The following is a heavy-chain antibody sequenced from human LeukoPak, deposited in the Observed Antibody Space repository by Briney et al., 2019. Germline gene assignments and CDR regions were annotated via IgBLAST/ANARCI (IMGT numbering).Heavy chain of an antibody. J-gene: IGHJ4*02. CDR1: GYTFTSYG. Sequence: SVQVSCKASGYTFTSYGISWVRQAPGQGLEWMGWISAYNGNKNYAQKLQGRVTMTTDTSTSTAYMELRSLRSDDTAVYYCARDEITFGGVNPLPDYWGRGTLVSVST. CDR2: ISAYNGNK. D-gene: IGHD3-16*01. V-gene: IGHV1-18*01. CDR3: ARDEITFGGVNPLPDY.